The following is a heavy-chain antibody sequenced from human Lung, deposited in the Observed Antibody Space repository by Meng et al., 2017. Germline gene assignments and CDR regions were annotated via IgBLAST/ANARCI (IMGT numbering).Heavy chain of an antibody. CDR1: GYTFPDYW. CDR2: INPKSGDT. V-gene: IGHV1-2*06. Sequence: VEVGQSGAGVRNPERSVKVSGKASGYTFPDYWLHWVRRAPGQGLEWMGRINPKSGDTHYAQRFQGRVTMTGDTSISTAYMELSGLRSDDTAMYYCARDEDISAAGKLFGDYWGQGTLVTVSS. CDR3: ARDEDISAAGKLFGDY. J-gene: IGHJ4*02. D-gene: IGHD6-13*01.